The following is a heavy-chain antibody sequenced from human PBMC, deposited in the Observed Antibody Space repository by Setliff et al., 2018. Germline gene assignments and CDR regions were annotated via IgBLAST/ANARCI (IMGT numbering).Heavy chain of an antibody. J-gene: IGHJ4*02. CDR3: ARSQWDGLWFKELLSN. CDR2: ISVYTGHT. CDR1: GYSFSNYD. D-gene: IGHD3-10*01. Sequence: ASVKVSCKASGYSFSNYDIMWVRQAPGQGLEWMGWISVYTGHTKSAQKFQGRVTMTTDTSTGTAYMELRSLTSDDTAVYYCARSQWDGLWFKELLSNWGQGTQVTVSS. V-gene: IGHV1-18*01.